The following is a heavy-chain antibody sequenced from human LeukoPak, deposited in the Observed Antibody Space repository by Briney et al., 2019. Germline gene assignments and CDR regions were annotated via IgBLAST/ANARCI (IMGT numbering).Heavy chain of an antibody. CDR1: GGSISSGSYY. J-gene: IGHJ3*02. Sequence: ASQTLSLTXTVSGGSISSGSYYWSWIRQPAGEGLEWIGRIYTSGSTNYNPSLKSRVTISVDTSKNQFSLKLSSVTAADTAVYYCAREVDDYLSRDYSIDAFDIWGQGTMVTVSS. CDR2: IYTSGST. CDR3: AREVDDYLSRDYSIDAFDI. D-gene: IGHD3-22*01. V-gene: IGHV4-61*02.